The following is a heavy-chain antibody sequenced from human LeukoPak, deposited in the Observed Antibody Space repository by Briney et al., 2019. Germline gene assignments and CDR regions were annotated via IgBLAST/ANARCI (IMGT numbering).Heavy chain of an antibody. V-gene: IGHV3-33*01. CDR1: GFTFSSYG. CDR3: ARDLSERYSTDY. D-gene: IGHD1-26*01. Sequence: GGSLRFSCAASGFTFSSYGMHWVRQAPGKGLEWVAVIWYDGSNKYYADSVKGRFTISRDNSKNTLDLQMNSLRAEDTAVYYCARDLSERYSTDYWGQGTLVTVSS. J-gene: IGHJ4*02. CDR2: IWYDGSNK.